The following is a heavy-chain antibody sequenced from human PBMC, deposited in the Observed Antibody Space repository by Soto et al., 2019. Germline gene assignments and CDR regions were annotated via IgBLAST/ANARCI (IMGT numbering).Heavy chain of an antibody. CDR2: MNPNSGNT. CDR3: ARGRRLWFGELSPRYYYGMDV. CDR1: GYTFTSYD. Sequence: ASVKVSCKASGYTFTSYDINWVRQAPGQELEWMGWMNPNSGNTGYAQKFQGRVTMTRNTSISTAYMELSSLRSEDTAVYYCARGRRLWFGELSPRYYYGMDVWGQGTTVTVSS. D-gene: IGHD3-10*01. V-gene: IGHV1-8*01. J-gene: IGHJ6*02.